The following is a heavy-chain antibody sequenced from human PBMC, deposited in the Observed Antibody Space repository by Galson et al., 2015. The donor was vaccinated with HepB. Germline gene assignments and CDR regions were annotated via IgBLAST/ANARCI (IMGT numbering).Heavy chain of an antibody. CDR2: ISSSGSTI. V-gene: IGHV3-48*03. Sequence: SLRLSCAASGFTFSSYDMNWVRQAPGKGLEWVSYISSSGSTIYYADSVKGRFTISRDNAKNSLYLQMNSLRAEDTAVYYCAKDSVSSSWSWFDPWGQGTLVTVSS. J-gene: IGHJ5*02. CDR1: GFTFSSYD. D-gene: IGHD6-13*01. CDR3: AKDSVSSSWSWFDP.